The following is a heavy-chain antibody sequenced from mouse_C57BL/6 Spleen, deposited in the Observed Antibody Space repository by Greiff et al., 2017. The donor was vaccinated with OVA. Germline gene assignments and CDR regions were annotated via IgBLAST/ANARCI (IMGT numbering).Heavy chain of an antibody. J-gene: IGHJ4*01. D-gene: IGHD1-1*01. CDR1: GYTFTSYW. V-gene: IGHV1-50*01. Sequence: QVQLQQPGAELVKPGASVKLSCKASGYTFTSYWMQWVKQRPGQGLEWIGEIDPSDSYTNYNQKFKGKATLTVDTSSSTAYMQLSSLTSEDSAVYYCASRGGLRSYAMDYWGQGTSVTVSS. CDR2: IDPSDSYT. CDR3: ASRGGLRSYAMDY.